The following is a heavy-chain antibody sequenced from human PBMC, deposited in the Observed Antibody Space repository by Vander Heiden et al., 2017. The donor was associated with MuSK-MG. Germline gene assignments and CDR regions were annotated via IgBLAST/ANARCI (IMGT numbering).Heavy chain of an antibody. Sequence: QVQLVESGGGVVQPGRSLRLSCAASGFTFSSYGMHWVRQAPGKGLEWVAVIWYDGSNKYYADSVKGRFTISRDNSKNTLYLQMNSLRAEDTAVYYCARAGYYGSGSYYNLDYWGQGTLVTVSS. CDR3: ARAGYYGSGSYYNLDY. J-gene: IGHJ4*02. CDR2: IWYDGSNK. D-gene: IGHD3-10*01. V-gene: IGHV3-33*01. CDR1: GFTFSSYG.